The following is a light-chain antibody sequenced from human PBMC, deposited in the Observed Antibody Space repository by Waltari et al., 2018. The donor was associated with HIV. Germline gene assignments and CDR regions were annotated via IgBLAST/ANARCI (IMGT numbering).Light chain of an antibody. CDR3: QSYDSSNHVV. CDR1: SGSIASNF. J-gene: IGLJ2*01. V-gene: IGLV6-57*03. CDR2: EDK. Sequence: NFMLTQAHSVSESPGKTVTISCTRSSGSIASNFVQWYQPRPGSAPTIVIYEDKERPSGVPARFSGSIDSSSNSASLTISGLKTEDEADYYCQSYDSSNHVVFGGGTKLTVL.